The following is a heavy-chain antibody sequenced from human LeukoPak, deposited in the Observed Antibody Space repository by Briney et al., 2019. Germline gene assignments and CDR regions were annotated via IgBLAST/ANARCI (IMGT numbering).Heavy chain of an antibody. D-gene: IGHD3-10*01. V-gene: IGHV1-2*02. Sequence: ASVKVSCKAPGYTFTGYYMHWVRQAPGQGLEWMGWINPNSGGTNYAQKFQGRVTMTRDTSISTAYMELSRLRSDDTAVYYCARGFVLLWFGERSDFDYWGQGTLVTVSS. CDR1: GYTFTGYY. J-gene: IGHJ4*02. CDR2: INPNSGGT. CDR3: ARGFVLLWFGERSDFDY.